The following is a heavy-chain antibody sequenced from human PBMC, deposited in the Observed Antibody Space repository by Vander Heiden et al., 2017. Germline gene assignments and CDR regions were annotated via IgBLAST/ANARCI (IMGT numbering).Heavy chain of an antibody. J-gene: IGHJ4*01. CDR1: GFTFSDFA. CDR2: LSASGESI. CDR3: AKDAFGQPKYYFDY. D-gene: IGHD3-16*01. V-gene: IGHV3-23*01. Sequence: EVQVLESGGGLVQSGGSLRLSFVASGFTFSDFAMGWVRQAPGKGLEWVSGLSASGESIYYADSVRGRFTISRDNSKNTISLQMNSLRSEDTAVYYCAKDAFGQPKYYFDYWGLGTLVTVSS.